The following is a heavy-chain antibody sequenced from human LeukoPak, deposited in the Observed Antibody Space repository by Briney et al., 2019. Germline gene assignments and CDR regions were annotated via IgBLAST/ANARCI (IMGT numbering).Heavy chain of an antibody. D-gene: IGHD6-13*01. CDR1: GFTFSSYW. J-gene: IGHJ6*02. CDR3: ARVRRGAAAGSLYYYGMDV. CDR2: IKQDGSEK. Sequence: GSLRLSCAASGFTFSSYWMSWVRQAPGKGLEWVANIKQDGSEKYYVDSVKGRFTISRDNAKNSLYLQMNSLRAEDTAVYYCARVRRGAAAGSLYYYGMDVWGQGTTVTVSS. V-gene: IGHV3-7*01.